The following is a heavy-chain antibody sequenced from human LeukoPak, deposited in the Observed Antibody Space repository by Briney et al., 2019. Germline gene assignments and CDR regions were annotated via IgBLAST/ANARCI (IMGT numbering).Heavy chain of an antibody. J-gene: IGHJ4*02. Sequence: GGSLRFSCAATGFTFSNYWMHWVRQAPGKGLVWVSRINSDGSSTTSADSVKGRFTISRDNAKNTLYLQMNSLRAEDTAVYYCAKGGATVIDYWGQGTLVTVSS. CDR3: AKGGATVIDY. D-gene: IGHD4-17*01. CDR2: INSDGSST. V-gene: IGHV3-74*01. CDR1: GFTFSNYW.